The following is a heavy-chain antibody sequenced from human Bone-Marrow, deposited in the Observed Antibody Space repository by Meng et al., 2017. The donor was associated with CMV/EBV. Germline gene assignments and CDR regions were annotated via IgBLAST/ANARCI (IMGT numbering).Heavy chain of an antibody. V-gene: IGHV4-39*07. CDR3: ARVAYYYDSSGYSGAYWVFDP. Sequence: SDTLSRTCTVSGGSTSSSSYYWGWIRQPPGKGLEWIGSIYYSGSTYYNPSLKSRVTISVDTSKNQFSLKLSSVTAAGTAVYYCARVAYYYDSSGYSGAYWVFDPWGQGTLVTVSS. CDR1: GGSTSSSSYY. D-gene: IGHD3-22*01. CDR2: IYYSGST. J-gene: IGHJ5*02.